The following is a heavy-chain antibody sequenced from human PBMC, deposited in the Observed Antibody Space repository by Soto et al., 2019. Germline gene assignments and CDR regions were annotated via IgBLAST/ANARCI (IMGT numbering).Heavy chain of an antibody. Sequence: PSETLSLTCIVSGGSVSSSNWWSWVRQPPGKGLEWIGEIYHSGSTTYNPSLKSRATISVDKSENQFSLRQKSVTAADTAVYYCASVGSDYDNSGYYLPWGPEPWSPSPQ. CDR3: ASVGSDYDNSGYYLP. CDR1: GGSVSSSNW. D-gene: IGHD3-22*01. J-gene: IGHJ5*02. V-gene: IGHV4-4*02. CDR2: IYHSGST.